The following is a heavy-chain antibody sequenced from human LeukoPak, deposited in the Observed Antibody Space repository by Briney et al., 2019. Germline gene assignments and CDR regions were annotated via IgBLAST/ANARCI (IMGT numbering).Heavy chain of an antibody. CDR1: GYSFTIYW. D-gene: IGHD6-19*01. CDR3: ARRGSGWYFDY. J-gene: IGHJ4*02. CDR2: IYPGDSDT. Sequence: ASVKVSCKGSGYSFTIYWIGWGRQMPGEGLEWMGIIYPGDSDTRYSPSFQGQVTISADKSVSTAYLQWSSLKGSDTAMYYCARRGSGWYFDYWGQGTLVTVSS. V-gene: IGHV5-51*01.